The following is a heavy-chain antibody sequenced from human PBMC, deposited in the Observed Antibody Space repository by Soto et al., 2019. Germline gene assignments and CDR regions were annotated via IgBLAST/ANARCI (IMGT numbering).Heavy chain of an antibody. CDR1: GYTFTDYY. CDR2: INPSGGYT. CDR3: ARGGSLVVVTAPFDY. V-gene: IGHV1-46*03. D-gene: IGHD2-21*02. Sequence: QVRLVQSGPEVKKPGASVKVSCKASGYTFTDYYMNWVRQAPGQGLEWMGVINPSGGYTTYGQRFLGRLSMTRDTFTTTVYMELSGLRFEDTAGYYCARGGSLVVVTAPFDYWGQGSLVIVSS. J-gene: IGHJ4*02.